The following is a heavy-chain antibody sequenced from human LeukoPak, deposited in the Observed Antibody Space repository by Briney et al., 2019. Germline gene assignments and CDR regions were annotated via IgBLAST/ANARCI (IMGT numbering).Heavy chain of an antibody. J-gene: IGHJ5*02. Sequence: SETLALTCSVSGGSVTSYYWNWVRQTPGKGLEWIGYISSSETTDYGPSFKSRVTMSLDASKNQFSLKLSSVTAADTGVYYCARGYCSDERCPVFPSWGQGTLVTVSS. D-gene: IGHD2-15*01. CDR3: ARGYCSDERCPVFPS. CDR2: ISSSETT. CDR1: GGSVTSYY. V-gene: IGHV4-59*02.